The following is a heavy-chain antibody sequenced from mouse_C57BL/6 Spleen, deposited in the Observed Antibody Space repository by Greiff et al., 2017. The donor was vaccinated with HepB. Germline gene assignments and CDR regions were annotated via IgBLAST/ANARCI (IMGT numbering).Heavy chain of an antibody. CDR3: ASYGGGGYYPWFAY. CDR1: GFTFTDYY. J-gene: IGHJ3*01. Sequence: EVMLVESGGGLVQPGGSLSLSCAASGFTFTDYYMSWVRQPPGKALEWLGFIRNKANGYTTEYSASVRVRFTISRDNSNSILYLQMNALRDKDSATYERASYGGGGYYPWFAYWGQGTLVTVSA. D-gene: IGHD2-3*01. CDR2: IRNKANGYTT. V-gene: IGHV7-3*01.